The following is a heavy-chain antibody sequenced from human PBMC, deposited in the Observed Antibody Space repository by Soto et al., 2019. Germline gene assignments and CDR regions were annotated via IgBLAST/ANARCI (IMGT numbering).Heavy chain of an antibody. D-gene: IGHD1-20*01. Sequence: GASVKVSCKATAYPFTSYYMHWVRPAPGQGLEWMGITNPSGGSTSYAQKFQGRVTMTRDTSTSTVYMELSSLRSEDTAVYYCARDLRINGMDVWGQGTTVTVSS. CDR1: AYPFTSYY. J-gene: IGHJ6*02. V-gene: IGHV1-46*01. CDR2: TNPSGGST. CDR3: ARDLRINGMDV.